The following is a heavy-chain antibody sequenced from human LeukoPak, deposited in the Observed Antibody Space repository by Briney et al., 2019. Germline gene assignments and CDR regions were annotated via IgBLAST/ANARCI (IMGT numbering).Heavy chain of an antibody. J-gene: IGHJ4*02. D-gene: IGHD6-19*01. CDR1: GFTFSSYG. CDR3: ASNIRGSGWDFDY. V-gene: IGHV3-21*04. CDR2: ISSSSSYI. Sequence: GGTLRLSCAASGFTFSSYGMSWVRQAPGKGLEWVSSISSSSSYIYYADSVKGRFTISRDNAKNSLYLQMNSLRSDDTAVYYCASNIRGSGWDFDYWGQGTLVTVSS.